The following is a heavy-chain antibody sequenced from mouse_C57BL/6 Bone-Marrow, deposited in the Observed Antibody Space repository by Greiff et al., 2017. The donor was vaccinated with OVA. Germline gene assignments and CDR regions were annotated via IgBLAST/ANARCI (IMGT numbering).Heavy chain of an antibody. CDR1: GYTFTDYE. CDR3: TRSGFAY. V-gene: IGHV1-15*01. Sequence: QVQLKQSGAELVRPGASVTLSCKASGYTFTDYEMHRVKQTPVHGLEWIGAIDPETGGTAYNQKCKGKAILTADKSSSTAYMELRSLTSEDSAVYYCTRSGFAYWGQGTLVTVSA. J-gene: IGHJ3*01. CDR2: IDPETGGT.